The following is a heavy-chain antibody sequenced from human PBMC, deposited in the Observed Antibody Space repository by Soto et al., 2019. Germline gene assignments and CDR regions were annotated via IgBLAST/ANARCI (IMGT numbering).Heavy chain of an antibody. D-gene: IGHD3-10*01. V-gene: IGHV3-33*01. CDR2: IWYDGSNK. CDR1: GFTFSSYG. J-gene: IGHJ6*03. Sequence: QVQLVESGGGVVQPGRSLRLSCAASGFTFSSYGMHWVRQAPGKGLEWVAVIWYDGSNKYYADSVKGRFTISRDNSKNTLYLQMNSLRAEDTAVYYCARDQEEMVRGAGQIYYYYYMDVWGKGTTVTVSS. CDR3: ARDQEEMVRGAGQIYYYYYMDV.